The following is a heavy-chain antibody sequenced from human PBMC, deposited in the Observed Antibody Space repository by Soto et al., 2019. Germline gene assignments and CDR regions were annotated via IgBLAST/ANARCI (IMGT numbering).Heavy chain of an antibody. Sequence: PSETLSLTCTVSGGSISSYYWSWIRQPPGKGLEWIGYIYYSGSTNYNPSLKSRVTISVDTSKNQFSLKLSSVTAADTAVYYCARDGRGLYSRSSGGYYYRMDVWGQGTTVTVSS. J-gene: IGHJ6*02. CDR2: IYYSGST. CDR1: GGSISSYY. D-gene: IGHD6-6*01. V-gene: IGHV4-59*01. CDR3: ARDGRGLYSRSSGGYYYRMDV.